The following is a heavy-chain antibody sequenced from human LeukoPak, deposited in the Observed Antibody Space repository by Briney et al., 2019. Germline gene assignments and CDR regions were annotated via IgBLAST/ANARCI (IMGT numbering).Heavy chain of an antibody. CDR3: ARSSSSWYMGYFQH. CDR2: ISYDGSNK. J-gene: IGHJ1*01. CDR1: GFTFSSYA. Sequence: GGSLRLSCAASGFTFSSYAMHWVRQAPGKGLEWVAVISYDGSNKYYADSVKGRFTISRDNSKNTLYLQMNSLRAEDTAVYYCARSSSSWYMGYFQHWGQGTLGTVS. D-gene: IGHD6-13*01. V-gene: IGHV3-30*04.